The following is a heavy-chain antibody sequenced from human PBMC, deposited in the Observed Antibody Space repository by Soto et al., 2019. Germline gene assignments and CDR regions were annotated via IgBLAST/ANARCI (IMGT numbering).Heavy chain of an antibody. Sequence: QVQLVQSGAEVKKPGSSVKVSCEASGGSFTSYIFTWVRQAPGQGLEWMGRVIPIQGTANYALKFQDRVTITAGKPTNTGYMELRSLRHEETALYYCTKSLVFVDPAYMDVWGKGTPVTVSS. J-gene: IGHJ6*03. CDR1: GGSFTSYI. V-gene: IGHV1-69*08. CDR2: VIPIQGTA. CDR3: TKSLVFVDPAYMDV. D-gene: IGHD3-16*01.